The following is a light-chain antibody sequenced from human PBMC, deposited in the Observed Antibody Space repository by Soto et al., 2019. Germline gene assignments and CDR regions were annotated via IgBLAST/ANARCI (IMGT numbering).Light chain of an antibody. CDR1: SSDVGSYSL. CDR2: EGS. CDR3: CSYAGSTV. V-gene: IGLV2-23*01. Sequence: QSVLTQPASVSGSPGQSITISCTGTSSDVGSYSLVSWYQQHPGKAPKLMIYEGSKRPSGVSNRFSGSKSGNTASLTISGLQAEDEADYYCCSYAGSTVFGGGTKLTVL. J-gene: IGLJ2*01.